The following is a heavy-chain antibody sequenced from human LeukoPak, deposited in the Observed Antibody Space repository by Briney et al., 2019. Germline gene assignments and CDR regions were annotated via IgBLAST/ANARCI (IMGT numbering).Heavy chain of an antibody. D-gene: IGHD1-7*01. CDR2: LYIRGST. CDR3: ARAATGNYHFDS. J-gene: IGHJ4*02. Sequence: SQTLSLTCTVSGDSITNGSYYWSWIRQPAGKGLEWIGRLYIRGSTNYSPSLKSRVTISADRSKNQLSLSLRSVTAADTGVYSCARAATGNYHFDSWGQGTLVTVSS. V-gene: IGHV4-61*02. CDR1: GDSITNGSYY.